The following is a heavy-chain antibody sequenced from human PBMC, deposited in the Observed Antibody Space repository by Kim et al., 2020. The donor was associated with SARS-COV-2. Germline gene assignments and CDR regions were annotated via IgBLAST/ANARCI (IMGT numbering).Heavy chain of an antibody. Sequence: SETLSLTCAVYGGSFSGYYWSWIRQPPGKGLEWIGEINHSGSTNYNPSLKSRVTISVDTSKNQFSLKLSSVTAADTAVYYCARVSGGIFSRRLSWFDPWGQGTLVTVSS. J-gene: IGHJ5*02. D-gene: IGHD3-9*01. CDR2: INHSGST. V-gene: IGHV4-34*01. CDR1: GGSFSGYY. CDR3: ARVSGGIFSRRLSWFDP.